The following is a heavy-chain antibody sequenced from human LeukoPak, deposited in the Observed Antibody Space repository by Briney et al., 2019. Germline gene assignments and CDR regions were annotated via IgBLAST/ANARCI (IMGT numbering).Heavy chain of an antibody. CDR1: GYSSTSYW. Sequence: GESLKISCKGSGYSSTSYWISWVRQMPGKGLEWMGRIDPSDSYTNSSPSFQGHVTISADKSISTAYLHWSSLKASDTAMYYCARHQPSVAFDYWGQGTLVTVSS. J-gene: IGHJ4*02. CDR2: IDPSDSYT. D-gene: IGHD6-19*01. CDR3: ARHQPSVAFDY. V-gene: IGHV5-10-1*01.